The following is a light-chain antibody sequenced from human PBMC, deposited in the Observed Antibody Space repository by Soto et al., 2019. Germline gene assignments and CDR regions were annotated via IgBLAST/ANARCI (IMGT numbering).Light chain of an antibody. CDR1: SSDVGGYKY. CDR2: DVS. V-gene: IGLV2-14*01. Sequence: QSALTQPASVSGSPGQSITISCTGTSSDVGGYKYVSWYQQHPGKAPKLMIYDVSYRPSGVSNRFSGSKSGNTASLTISGLQAEDEADYYCSSYTSSSSVVFGGGTKVTVL. J-gene: IGLJ2*01. CDR3: SSYTSSSSVV.